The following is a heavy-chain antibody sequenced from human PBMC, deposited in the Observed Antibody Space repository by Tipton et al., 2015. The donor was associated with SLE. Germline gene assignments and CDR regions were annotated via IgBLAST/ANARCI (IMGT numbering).Heavy chain of an antibody. CDR3: ARHHRLVAAGTGHFHH. J-gene: IGHJ1*01. Sequence: TLSLTCAVYGGSFSGYSWSWIRQPPGKGLEWIGTIHYAGGTYYNPSLRSRLTISVDTSENHFSLNLNSVTAADTAVYFCARHHRLVAAGTGHFHHWGQGTLVTVSS. V-gene: IGHV4-34*01. CDR2: IHYAGGT. D-gene: IGHD2-15*01. CDR1: GGSFSGYS.